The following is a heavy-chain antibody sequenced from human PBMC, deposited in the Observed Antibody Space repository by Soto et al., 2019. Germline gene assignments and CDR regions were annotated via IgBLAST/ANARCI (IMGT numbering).Heavy chain of an antibody. CDR3: ARDNVDYYDSSGYPYYFDY. D-gene: IGHD3-22*01. J-gene: IGHJ4*02. CDR2: ISSSSSYT. V-gene: IGHV3-11*06. Sequence: DYDRSWIRQKQGKGLEWVSYISSSSSYTNYADSVKGRFTISRDNAKNSLYLQMNSLRAEDTAVYYCARDNVDYYDSSGYPYYFDYWGQGTLVTVSS. CDR1: DYD.